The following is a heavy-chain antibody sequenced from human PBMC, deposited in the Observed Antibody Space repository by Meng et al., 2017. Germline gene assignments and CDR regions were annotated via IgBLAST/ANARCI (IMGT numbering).Heavy chain of an antibody. V-gene: IGHV3-21*04. D-gene: IGHD2-21*02. CDR2: ISSSSSYI. CDR3: AKVSFEAYCGGNCYSGYFDY. Sequence: GESLKISCAASGFTFSSYSMNWVRQAPGKGLEWVSSISSSSSYIYYADSVKGRFTISRDNSKNTLYLQMNSLRAEGTAVYYCAKVSFEAYCGGNCYSGYFDYWGQGTLVTVSS. CDR1: GFTFSSYS. J-gene: IGHJ4*02.